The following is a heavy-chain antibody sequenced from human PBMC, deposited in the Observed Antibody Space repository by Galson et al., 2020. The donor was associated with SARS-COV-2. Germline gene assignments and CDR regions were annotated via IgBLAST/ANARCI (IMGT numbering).Heavy chain of an antibody. CDR2: VSAYNHVT. Sequence: GPSVKVSCKASGYRFTNYYINWVRQAPGQGLEWMGWVSAYNHVTNYAQNVQGRVTMTIDTSTTTSYMELRSLTSADTAVYYCAKSYSGGWPPGVIDFWGQGTMVTVSS. V-gene: IGHV1-18*01. J-gene: IGHJ3*01. CDR1: GYRFTNYY. D-gene: IGHD6-19*01. CDR3: AKSYSGGWPPGVIDF.